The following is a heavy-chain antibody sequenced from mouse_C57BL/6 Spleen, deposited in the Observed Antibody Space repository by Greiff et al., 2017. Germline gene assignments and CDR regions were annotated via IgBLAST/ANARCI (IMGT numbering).Heavy chain of an antibody. D-gene: IGHD3-2*02. CDR3: AREGGSSGLDY. CDR2: IDPSDSET. J-gene: IGHJ2*01. Sequence: VQLQQPGAELARPGSSVKLSCKASGYTFTSYWMHWVKQRPIQGLEWIGNIDPSDSETHYNQKFKDKATLTVDKSSSTAYMQLSSLTSEDSAVYYCAREGGSSGLDYWGQGTTLTVSS. V-gene: IGHV1-52*01. CDR1: GYTFTSYW.